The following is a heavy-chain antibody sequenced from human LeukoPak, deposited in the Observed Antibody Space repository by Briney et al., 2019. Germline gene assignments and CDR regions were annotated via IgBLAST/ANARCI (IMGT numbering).Heavy chain of an antibody. CDR1: GGSISSGGYS. D-gene: IGHD4-17*01. CDR3: ARGLAGNDDYVLDY. J-gene: IGHJ4*02. V-gene: IGHV4-30-2*01. CDR2: IYHSGST. Sequence: SETLSLTCAVSGGSISSGGYSWSRIRQPPGKGLEWIGYIYHSGSTYYNPSLKSRVTISVDRSKNQFSLKLSSVTAADTAVYYCARGLAGNDDYVLDYWGQGTLVTVSS.